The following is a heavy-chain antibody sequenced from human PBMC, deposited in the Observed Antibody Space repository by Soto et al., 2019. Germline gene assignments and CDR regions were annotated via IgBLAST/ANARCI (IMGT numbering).Heavy chain of an antibody. CDR1: GGTFSSYA. CDR2: INPSMGST. CDR3: ARAGGIAAAGPPYYYSGMDV. V-gene: IGHV1-46*01. Sequence: ASVKVSCKASGGTFSSYAISWVRQAPGQGLEWMGIINPSMGSTTYAQRFQGRVTMTRDTSTSTVYMALSSLTSEDTAVYYCARAGGIAAAGPPYYYSGMDVLGLGTTVTVSS. D-gene: IGHD6-13*01. J-gene: IGHJ6*02.